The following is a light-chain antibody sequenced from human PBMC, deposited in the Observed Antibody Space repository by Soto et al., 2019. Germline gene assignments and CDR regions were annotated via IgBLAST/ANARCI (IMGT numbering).Light chain of an antibody. CDR2: GAS. Sequence: EIVLTQSPGTLSLSPGERATLSCRASQSVSSSYLAWYQQKPGQAPRLLISGASSRATGIPDRFSGSGSGTDFTLTISRLEPEYFAVYYCQQYGGSPPFTFGPGTKVDIK. CDR1: QSVSSSY. CDR3: QQYGGSPPFT. J-gene: IGKJ3*01. V-gene: IGKV3-20*01.